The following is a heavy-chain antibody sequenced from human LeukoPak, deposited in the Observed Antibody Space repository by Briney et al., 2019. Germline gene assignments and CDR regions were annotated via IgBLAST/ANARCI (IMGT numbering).Heavy chain of an antibody. Sequence: SVKVSCKASGGTFSSYAISWVRQAPGQRLEWMGGIIPIFGTANYAQKFQGRVTITADESTSTAYMELSSLRSEDTAVYYCARRLGGDYYYYYYYMDVWGKGTTVTVSS. CDR1: GGTFSSYA. CDR2: IIPIFGTA. D-gene: IGHD4-17*01. CDR3: ARRLGGDYYYYYYYMDV. V-gene: IGHV1-69*13. J-gene: IGHJ6*03.